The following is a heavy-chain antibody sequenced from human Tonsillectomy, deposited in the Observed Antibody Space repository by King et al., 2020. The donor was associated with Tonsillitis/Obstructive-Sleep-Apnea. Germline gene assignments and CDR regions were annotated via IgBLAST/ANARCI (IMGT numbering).Heavy chain of an antibody. D-gene: IGHD3-16*02. CDR3: ARVTLSSGAYYFNY. CDR2: ISNSGSTI. V-gene: IGHV3-11*01. CDR1: GFTFSDYY. Sequence: VQLVQSGGGLVKPGGSLRLSCAASGFTFSDYYMSWIRQAPGKGLEWVSYISNSGSTIYYADSVKGRFTISRDNAKNSLCLQMNSLGSEDTAVYYCARVTLSSGAYYFNYWGQGTLVTVSS. J-gene: IGHJ4*02.